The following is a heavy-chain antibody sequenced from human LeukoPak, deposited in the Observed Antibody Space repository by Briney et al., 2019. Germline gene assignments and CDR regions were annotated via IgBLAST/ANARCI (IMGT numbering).Heavy chain of an antibody. J-gene: IGHJ3*02. D-gene: IGHD1-1*01. CDR2: INYSGST. Sequence: SETLSLTCTVSGGSITNSYWNWIRQSPGKGLEWIGYINYSGSTNYNPSLKSRVTISVDTSKNQFSLKLSSVTAADTAMYFRARDPLSTNDFDIWGQGTMVTVSS. CDR3: ARDPLSTNDFDI. V-gene: IGHV4-59*01. CDR1: GGSITNSY.